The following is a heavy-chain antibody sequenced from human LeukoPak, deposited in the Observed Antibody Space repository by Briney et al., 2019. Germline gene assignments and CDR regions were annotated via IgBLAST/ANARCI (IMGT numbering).Heavy chain of an antibody. D-gene: IGHD1-26*01. V-gene: IGHV3-23*01. Sequence: GGSLRLSCAASGFTFSSYGMSWVRQAPGKGLEWVSAISGSGGSTYYADSVKGRFTISRDNSKNTLYLQMNSLRAEDTAVYYCAKGGSGSYYWAIFDYWGQGTLVTVSS. CDR1: GFTFSSYG. CDR2: ISGSGGST. J-gene: IGHJ4*02. CDR3: AKGGSGSYYWAIFDY.